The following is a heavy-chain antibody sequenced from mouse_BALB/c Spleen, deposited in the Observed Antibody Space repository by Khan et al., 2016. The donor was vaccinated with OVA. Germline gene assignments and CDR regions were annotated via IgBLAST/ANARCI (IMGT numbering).Heavy chain of an antibody. V-gene: IGHV7-3*02. CDR1: GFTFTDYY. D-gene: IGHD2-3*01. Sequence: EVELVESGGGLVQPGGSLRLSCATSGFTFTDYYMSWVRQPPGKALEWLGFIRNKANGYTTEYSASVKGRFTISRDNSQRILYLQMNTLRAEDSATYYCAIEGIYDDYFWYFDVWGAGTTVTVSS. CDR3: AIEGIYDDYFWYFDV. J-gene: IGHJ1*01. CDR2: IRNKANGYTT.